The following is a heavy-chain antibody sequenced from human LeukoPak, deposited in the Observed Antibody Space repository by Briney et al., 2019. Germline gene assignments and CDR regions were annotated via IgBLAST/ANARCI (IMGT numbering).Heavy chain of an antibody. J-gene: IGHJ5*02. V-gene: IGHV3-7*03. CDR1: GFTFSSNW. Sequence: GGSLRLSCATSGFTFSSNWMSWVRHVPGRGLDWVANIKPDGSAQYYAASVKGRFTVSRDNAKNSVYLQMNSLRAEDTAIYYCAKFGSSSWTRYFDPWGQGTLVTVSS. CDR3: AKFGSSSWTRYFDP. CDR2: IKPDGSAQ. D-gene: IGHD6-13*01.